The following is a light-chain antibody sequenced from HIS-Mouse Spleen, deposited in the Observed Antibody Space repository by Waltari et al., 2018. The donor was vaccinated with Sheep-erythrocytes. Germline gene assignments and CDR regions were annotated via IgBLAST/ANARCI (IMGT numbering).Light chain of an antibody. Sequence: QSALTQPRSVSGSPGQSVTISCTGTSSDVGGYNYVSWYQQHPGKAPKLMIYEVSKRPSGVPVRFSGSTSGNTASLTISGLQAEDEADYYCCSYAGSYNHVFATGTKVTVL. CDR2: EVS. CDR1: SSDVGGYNY. J-gene: IGLJ1*01. CDR3: CSYAGSYNHV. V-gene: IGLV2-11*01.